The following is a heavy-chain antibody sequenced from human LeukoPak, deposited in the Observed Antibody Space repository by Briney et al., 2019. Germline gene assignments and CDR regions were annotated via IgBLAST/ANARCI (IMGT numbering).Heavy chain of an antibody. CDR2: IYYNGAT. J-gene: IGHJ6*02. Sequence: PSETLSLTCIVSGGSISTYYWSWIRQPPGKGLEWIGYIYYNGATDYNPSLKSRVTISVDTSKNQFSLKLSSVTAADTAVYYCARGVTAMVPYYYYYGMDVWGQGTTVTVSS. V-gene: IGHV4-59*08. CDR1: GGSISTYY. D-gene: IGHD5-18*01. CDR3: ARGVTAMVPYYYYYGMDV.